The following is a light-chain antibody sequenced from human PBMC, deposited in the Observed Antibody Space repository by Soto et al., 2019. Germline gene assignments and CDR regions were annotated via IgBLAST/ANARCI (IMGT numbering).Light chain of an antibody. CDR2: GGS. V-gene: IGKV3-20*01. J-gene: IGKJ1*01. CDR3: QQYSSSGT. Sequence: EIVMTQSPSTLSVSPGERATLSCRASQSVLTNLAWYQQKPGQAPRLLIYGGSSRATGIPVRFSGSGSETDFTLTIPRLEPEDFAVYYCQQYSSSGTFGQGTKVDIK. CDR1: QSVLTN.